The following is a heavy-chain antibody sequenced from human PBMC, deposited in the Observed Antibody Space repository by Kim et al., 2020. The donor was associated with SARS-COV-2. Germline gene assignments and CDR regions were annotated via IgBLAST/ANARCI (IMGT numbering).Heavy chain of an antibody. CDR3: ARGAGGTGLDY. V-gene: IGHV4-34*01. Sequence: TNYNPSPKSRVTISVDTSKNQFSLKLSSVTAADTAVYYCARGAGGTGLDYWGQGTLVTVSS. D-gene: IGHD3-16*01. CDR2: T. J-gene: IGHJ4*02.